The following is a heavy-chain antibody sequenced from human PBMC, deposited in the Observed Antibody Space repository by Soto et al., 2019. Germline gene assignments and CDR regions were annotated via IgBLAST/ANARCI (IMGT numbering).Heavy chain of an antibody. V-gene: IGHV4-59*01. CDR1: GGSISSYY. CDR3: ARYSGSYLLGEEDWLVDQWKFDP. Sequence: SETLSLTCTVSGGSISSYYWSWIRQPPGKGLEWIGYIYYSGSTNYNPSLKSRVTISVDTSKNQFSLKLSSVTAADTAVYYCARYSGSYLLGEEDWLVDQWKFDPWGQGTLVTVSS. CDR2: IYYSGST. J-gene: IGHJ5*02. D-gene: IGHD1-26*01.